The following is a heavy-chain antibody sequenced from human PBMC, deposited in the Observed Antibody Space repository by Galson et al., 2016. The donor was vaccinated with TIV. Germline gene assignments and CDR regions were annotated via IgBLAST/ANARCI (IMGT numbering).Heavy chain of an antibody. CDR2: IIPIFRTV. J-gene: IGHJ4*02. CDR3: ARGEVYDSLDG. D-gene: IGHD3-22*01. CDR1: GYTFTVNY. V-gene: IGHV1-69*13. Sequence: SVKVSCKASGYTFTVNYIHWARQAPGQGLEWMGGIIPIFRTVHYAQRFQGRVTITADESTSTAYMELSSLRSEDTAVYYCARGEVYDSLDGWGQGTLVTVSS.